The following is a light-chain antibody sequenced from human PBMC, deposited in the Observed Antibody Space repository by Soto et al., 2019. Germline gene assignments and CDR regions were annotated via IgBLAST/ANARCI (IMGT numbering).Light chain of an antibody. Sequence: DIVMTQSPDSLVVSLGERATINCKSSQSVFHRSNKRNYLAWYQQKPGQTPKLLVYWASTREFGVPDRFSGSGSGTDFTLSISNVQAEDVAVYYCQQYYTPPRTFGRGTKVKI. CDR2: WAS. J-gene: IGKJ4*02. CDR1: QSVFHRSNKRNY. CDR3: QQYYTPPRT. V-gene: IGKV4-1*01.